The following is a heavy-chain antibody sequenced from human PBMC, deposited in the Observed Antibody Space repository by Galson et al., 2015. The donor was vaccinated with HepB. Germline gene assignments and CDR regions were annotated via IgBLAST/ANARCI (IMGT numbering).Heavy chain of an antibody. J-gene: IGHJ3*02. D-gene: IGHD6-19*01. Sequence: SVKVSCKASGYTFTSYAMHWVRQAPGQRLEWMGWINAGNGNTKYSQKFQGRVTITRDTSASTAYMELSSLRSEDTAVYYCAREVAVAVYDAFDIWGQGTMVTVSS. CDR1: GYTFTSYA. CDR2: INAGNGNT. V-gene: IGHV1-3*01. CDR3: AREVAVAVYDAFDI.